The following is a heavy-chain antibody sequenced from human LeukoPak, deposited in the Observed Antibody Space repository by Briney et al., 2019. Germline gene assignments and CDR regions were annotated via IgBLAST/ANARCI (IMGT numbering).Heavy chain of an antibody. CDR1: GYTFTSYG. J-gene: IGHJ6*03. V-gene: IGHV1-18*01. CDR3: ARAPGGSSYYYYMDV. D-gene: IGHD1-26*01. Sequence: GASVKVSCKASGYTFTSYGISWVRQAPGQGLEWMGWISAYNGNTNYAQKLQGRVTMTTDTSTSIAYMELSSLRSEDTAVYYCARAPGGSSYYYYMDVWGKGTTVTISS. CDR2: ISAYNGNT.